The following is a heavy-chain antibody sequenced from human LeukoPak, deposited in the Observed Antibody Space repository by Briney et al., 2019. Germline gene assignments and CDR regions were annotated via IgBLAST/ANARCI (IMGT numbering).Heavy chain of an antibody. J-gene: IGHJ4*02. CDR1: GGSISRSRDY. D-gene: IGHD2-15*01. CDR3: ASTRLYCSGGSCYQYFDY. V-gene: IGHV4-39*01. CDR2: IYYSGST. Sequence: SETLSLTCTVSGGSISRSRDYWGWIRQPPGKGLEWIGSIYYSGSTYYNPSLKSRVTISVDTSKNQFSLKLSSVTAADTAVYYCASTRLYCSGGSCYQYFDYWGQGTLVTVSS.